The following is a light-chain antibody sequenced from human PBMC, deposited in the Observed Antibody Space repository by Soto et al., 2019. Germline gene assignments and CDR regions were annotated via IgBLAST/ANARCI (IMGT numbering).Light chain of an antibody. V-gene: IGKV3-15*01. CDR1: QSVGGD. J-gene: IGKJ1*01. CDR3: QQYNNWPET. Sequence: EILMTQSPATLSVSPGERATLSCRASQSVGGDLAWYQQKPGQAPRLLISGASTRASGIPARFSGSGSGTAVNLTISSLQSEDFAFYSCQQYNNWPETFGQGTKVEIK. CDR2: GAS.